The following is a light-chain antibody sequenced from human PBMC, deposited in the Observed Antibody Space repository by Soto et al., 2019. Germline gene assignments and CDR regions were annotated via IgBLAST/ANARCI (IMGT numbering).Light chain of an antibody. CDR1: QSVSNS. CDR2: NVS. V-gene: IGKV3-11*01. CDR3: HQRTNWPRMYT. Sequence: ETVLTQSPATLSLSPGERATLSCRASQSVSNSLAWYQQKPGQAPRLLIYNVSKRATGIPARFSGSGSGTDFTLTISSLVPEDFAVYYCHQRTNWPRMYTFGQGTKLEIK. J-gene: IGKJ2*01.